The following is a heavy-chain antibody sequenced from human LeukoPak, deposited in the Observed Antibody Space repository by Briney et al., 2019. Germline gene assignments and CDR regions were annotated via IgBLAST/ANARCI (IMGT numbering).Heavy chain of an antibody. CDR2: ISGDGRNI. CDR1: GFTFSSYW. D-gene: IGHD4-17*01. Sequence: GGPLRLSCVASGFTFSSYWMHWVRQDPRKGLVWVSRISGDGRNINYADSVRGRFTISRDNAKNTLYLQMNSLRAEDTAVYYCAKEMTTVTTFDYWGQGTLVTVSS. J-gene: IGHJ4*02. CDR3: AKEMTTVTTFDY. V-gene: IGHV3-74*01.